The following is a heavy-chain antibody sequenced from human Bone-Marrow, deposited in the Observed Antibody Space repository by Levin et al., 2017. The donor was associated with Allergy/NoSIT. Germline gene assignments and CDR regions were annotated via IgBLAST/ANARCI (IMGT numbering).Heavy chain of an antibody. Sequence: PGGSLRLSCAASGFTFNTYAVNWVRQAPGKGLQWVSAISGSGYDTYYADSVKGRFTISRDNSKNMLYLQMNSLRAEDTAVYYCACCVIFTNGWCNWFDPWGQGTLVTVSS. J-gene: IGHJ5*02. CDR1: GFTFNTYA. CDR2: ISGSGYDT. D-gene: IGHD2-21*01. CDR3: ACCVIFTNGWCNWFDP. V-gene: IGHV3-23*01.